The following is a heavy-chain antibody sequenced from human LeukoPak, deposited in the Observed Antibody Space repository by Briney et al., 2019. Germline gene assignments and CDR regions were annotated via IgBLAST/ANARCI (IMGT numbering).Heavy chain of an antibody. CDR3: ATGGYYFDY. CDR1: GYTFSERS. Sequence: ASVKVCCKVSGYTFSERSMHWVRQAPGKGLEWMGTLDLKDGETIYAQKFKGRFTMTEDTSTGTAYMELSSLRSEDTAVYYCATGGYYFDYWGQGTLVTVSS. CDR2: LDLKDGET. V-gene: IGHV1-24*01. J-gene: IGHJ4*02.